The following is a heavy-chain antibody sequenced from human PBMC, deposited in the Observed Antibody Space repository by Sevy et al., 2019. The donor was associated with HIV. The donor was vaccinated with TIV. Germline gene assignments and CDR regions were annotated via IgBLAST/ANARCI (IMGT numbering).Heavy chain of an antibody. J-gene: IGHJ4*02. CDR2: IYYSGST. D-gene: IGHD6-19*01. V-gene: IGHV4-39*01. CDR3: ARGKSGSGWRPSDLRSFYFDY. Sequence: SETLSLTCTVSGGSISSSSYYWGWIRQPPGKGLEWIGSIYYSGSTYYNPSLKSRVTISVDTSKNQFSLKLSSVTAADTAVYYCARGKSGSGWRPSDLRSFYFDYWGQGTLVTVSS. CDR1: GGSISSSSYY.